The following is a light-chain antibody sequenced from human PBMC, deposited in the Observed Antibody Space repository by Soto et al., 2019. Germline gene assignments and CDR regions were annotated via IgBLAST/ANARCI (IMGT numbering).Light chain of an antibody. V-gene: IGKV1-5*03. CDR1: QSISSW. CDR3: QQYNSYPWT. J-gene: IGKJ1*01. Sequence: DIQMTQSPSTLSASVGDRVTITCRASQSISSWLAWYQQKPGKAPELLIYKASNLESGVPSRFSGSGSGTEFTLTISSLQPDDVATYYCQQYNSYPWTFGQGTKVDIK. CDR2: KAS.